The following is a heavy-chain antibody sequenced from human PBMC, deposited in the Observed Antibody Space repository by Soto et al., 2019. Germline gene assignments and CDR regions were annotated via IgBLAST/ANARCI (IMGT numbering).Heavy chain of an antibody. D-gene: IGHD3-22*01. Sequence: QVQLVQSGAEVKKPGASVTVSCKISGYTFTNYGVIWVRQAPGQGLEWMGWINTDTGRTNYAQKFQDRLTTTNDTSTSTTYMELRSLGAEDTDIYHCAKKTCRGSCYYSDDWGQGTLVT. CDR1: GYTFTNYG. V-gene: IGHV1-18*01. J-gene: IGHJ4*02. CDR2: INTDTGRT. CDR3: AKKTCRGSCYYSDD.